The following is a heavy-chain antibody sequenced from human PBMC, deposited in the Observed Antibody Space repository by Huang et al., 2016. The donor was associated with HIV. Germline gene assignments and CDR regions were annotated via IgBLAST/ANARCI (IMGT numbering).Heavy chain of an antibody. D-gene: IGHD3-22*01. V-gene: IGHV3-48*02. CDR1: GFIFSNFS. CDR2: ISASGATI. Sequence: GFIFSNFSMNWVRQTPWKGLEWVSYISASGATIYYAASAKGRFTVSRDDAKKSLYLQLNSLRDEDTAVYYCARDLRGYDSTFDFYYYYGMDVWGQGTTVTVSS. J-gene: IGHJ6*02. CDR3: ARDLRGYDSTFDFYYYYGMDV.